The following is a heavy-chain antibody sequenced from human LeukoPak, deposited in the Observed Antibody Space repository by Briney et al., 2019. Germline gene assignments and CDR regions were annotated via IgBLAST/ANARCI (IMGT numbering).Heavy chain of an antibody. J-gene: IGHJ4*02. D-gene: IGHD2-2*01. CDR2: IYPGDSDT. CDR1: GYSFNTYW. Sequence: GESLKISFKGSGYSFNTYWIGWVRPMPGKGLEWMGIIYPGDSDTRYSPSFQGQVIMSADKSINTAYLQWNSLKASDTAMYYCARRKGCSSTSCPPDYWGQGTLVTVSS. V-gene: IGHV5-51*01. CDR3: ARRKGCSSTSCPPDY.